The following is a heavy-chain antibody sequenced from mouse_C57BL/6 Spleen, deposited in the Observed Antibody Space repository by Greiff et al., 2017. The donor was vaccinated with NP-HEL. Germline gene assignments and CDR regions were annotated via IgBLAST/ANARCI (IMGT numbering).Heavy chain of an antibody. CDR3: ARNGNPPYYFDY. CDR1: GYTFTSYW. D-gene: IGHD2-1*01. V-gene: IGHV1-69*01. J-gene: IGHJ2*01. CDR2: IDPSDSYT. Sequence: QVQLQQPGAELVMPGASVKLSCKASGYTFTSYWMHWVKQRPGQGLEWIGEIDPSDSYTNYNQKFKGKSTLTVDKSSSTAYMQLSSLTSEDSAVYYCARNGNPPYYFDYWGQGTTLTVSS.